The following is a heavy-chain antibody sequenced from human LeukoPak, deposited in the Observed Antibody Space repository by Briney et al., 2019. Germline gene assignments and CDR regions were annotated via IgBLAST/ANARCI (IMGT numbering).Heavy chain of an antibody. D-gene: IGHD3-3*01. CDR3: ARERFLEWLTNYYYYGMDV. V-gene: IGHV3-33*01. CDR1: GFTFSTYG. CDR2: IWYVGSNK. Sequence: GRSLRFSCAASGFTFSTYGMHWVGRAPGKGLEGLAVIWYVGSNKYYADSVKGRFTISRDNSKNTLYLQMNSLRAEDTAVSYCARERFLEWLTNYYYYGMDVWGQGNTVTVSS. J-gene: IGHJ6*02.